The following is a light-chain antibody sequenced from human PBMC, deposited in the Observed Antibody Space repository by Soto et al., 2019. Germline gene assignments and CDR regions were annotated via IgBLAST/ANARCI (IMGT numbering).Light chain of an antibody. CDR1: QSVLYSSNNKNY. V-gene: IGKV4-1*01. CDR2: WAS. CDR3: QQYYTTLRT. Sequence: DIVMTQSPDSLAVSLGERATINCKSSQSVLYSSNNKNYLAWYQQKSGQPPKLLIYWASTRESGVPDRFSGSGSGTDFTLTISSQQAEDVAVYYCQQYYTTLRTFGQGTKLEIK. J-gene: IGKJ2*01.